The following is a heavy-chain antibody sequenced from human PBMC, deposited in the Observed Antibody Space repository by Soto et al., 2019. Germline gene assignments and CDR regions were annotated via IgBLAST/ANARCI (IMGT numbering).Heavy chain of an antibody. CDR3: AKTVWFGEPHLYYFDY. CDR2: ISWNSGSI. V-gene: IGHV3-9*01. CDR1: GFTFDDYA. D-gene: IGHD3-10*01. J-gene: IGHJ4*02. Sequence: DVQLVESGGGLVQPGRSLRLSCAASGFTFDDYAMHWVRQAPGKGLEWVSGISWNSGSIGYADSVKGRFTISRDNAKNSLYLQMNSLRAEDTALYYCAKTVWFGEPHLYYFDYWGQGTLVTVSS.